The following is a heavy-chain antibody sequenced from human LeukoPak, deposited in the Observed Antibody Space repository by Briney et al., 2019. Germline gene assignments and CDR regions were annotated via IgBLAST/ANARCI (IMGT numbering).Heavy chain of an antibody. J-gene: IGHJ4*02. Sequence: ASVKVSCKASGYTFTSDYIHWVRQAPGQGLEWMGMIYPRDGSTSYAQKFQGRVTATRDTSTSTVHMELSGLRSEDTAVYYCARDQEGFDYWGQGTLVTVSS. CDR2: IYPRDGST. V-gene: IGHV1-46*01. CDR1: GYTFTSDY. CDR3: ARDQEGFDY.